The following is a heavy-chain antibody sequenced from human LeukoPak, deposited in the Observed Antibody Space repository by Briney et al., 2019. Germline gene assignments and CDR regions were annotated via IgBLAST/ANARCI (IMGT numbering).Heavy chain of an antibody. CDR1: GFTFAEFA. J-gene: IGHJ3*01. CDR3: RANLVRREVFDF. D-gene: IGHD3-10*01. V-gene: IGHV3-49*04. Sequence: GGSLRLSCATSGFTFAEFALTWVGQAAGKGVEGVGCIGAKTYGGAAEYVTSLKDRFIISRDDSESVAYLQLTILKAEATARYYCRANLVRREVFDFWGQGPMLTVSS. CDR2: IGAKTYGGAA.